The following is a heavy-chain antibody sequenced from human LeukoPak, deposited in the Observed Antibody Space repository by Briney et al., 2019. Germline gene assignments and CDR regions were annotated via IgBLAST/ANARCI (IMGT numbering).Heavy chain of an antibody. J-gene: IGHJ4*02. CDR1: GFDFSSYG. D-gene: IGHD6-13*01. Sequence: PGGSLRLSCAAAGFDFSSYGMSWVRQAPGKGLEWVSAISGSGGSTYYADSVKGRFTISRDNSKNTLYLQMNSLRAEDTAVYYCAKGLRIAAAIDYWGQGTLVTVSS. CDR3: AKGLRIAAAIDY. V-gene: IGHV3-23*01. CDR2: ISGSGGST.